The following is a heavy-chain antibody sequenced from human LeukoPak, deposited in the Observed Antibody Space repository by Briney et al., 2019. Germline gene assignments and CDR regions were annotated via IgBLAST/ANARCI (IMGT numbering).Heavy chain of an antibody. J-gene: IGHJ6*03. D-gene: IGHD3-10*01. CDR3: ARGPYGSGAYYMDV. V-gene: IGHV3-21*01. CDR2: ISSSSNYI. Sequence: GGSLRLSCAASGFTFSSYSLNWVRQAPGMGLESVSSISSSSNYIYYADSVKGRFTISRDNAKNSLYLQMNSLRAEDTAVYYCARGPYGSGAYYMDVWGKGTTVTVSS. CDR1: GFTFSSYS.